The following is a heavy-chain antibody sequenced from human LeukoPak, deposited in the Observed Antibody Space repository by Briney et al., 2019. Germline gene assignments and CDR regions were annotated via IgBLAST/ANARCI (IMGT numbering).Heavy chain of an antibody. V-gene: IGHV3-48*01. CDR1: GFTFSSYS. CDR3: ARAETPDDYGGNLPGRAFDY. D-gene: IGHD4-23*01. CDR2: ISSSSSTI. J-gene: IGHJ4*02. Sequence: GGSLRLSCAASGFTFSSYSMNWVRQAPGKGLEWVSYISSSSSTIYYADSVKGRFAISRDNATNSLYLQMNSLRAEDTAVYYCARAETPDDYGGNLPGRAFDYWGQGTLVTVSS.